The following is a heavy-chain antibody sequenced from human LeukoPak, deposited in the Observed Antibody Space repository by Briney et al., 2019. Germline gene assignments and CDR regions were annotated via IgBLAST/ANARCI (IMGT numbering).Heavy chain of an antibody. V-gene: IGHV4-30-4*07. CDR3: ARDGGYCSGVTCYNHYYYMDV. CDR1: GGSISSGGYS. CDR2: IYYSGST. D-gene: IGHD2-15*01. J-gene: IGHJ6*03. Sequence: SETLSLTCAVSGGSISSGGYSWSWIRQPPGKGLEWIGYIYYSGSTYYNPSLKSRVTISVDTSKNQFSLKLSSVTAADTAVYYCARDGGYCSGVTCYNHYYYMDVWGKGTTVTISS.